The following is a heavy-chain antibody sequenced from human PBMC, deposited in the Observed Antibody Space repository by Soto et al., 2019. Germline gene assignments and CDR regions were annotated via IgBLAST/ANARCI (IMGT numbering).Heavy chain of an antibody. J-gene: IGHJ4*02. Sequence: GGSLRLSCAASGFTFSSYSMNWVRQAPGKGLEWVSSISSSSSYIYYADSVKGRFTISRDNAKNSLYLQMNSLRAEDTAVYYCASGFPREPAMIVVVNDYWGQGTLVTVSS. D-gene: IGHD3-22*01. CDR2: ISSSSSYI. V-gene: IGHV3-21*01. CDR3: ASGFPREPAMIVVVNDY. CDR1: GFTFSSYS.